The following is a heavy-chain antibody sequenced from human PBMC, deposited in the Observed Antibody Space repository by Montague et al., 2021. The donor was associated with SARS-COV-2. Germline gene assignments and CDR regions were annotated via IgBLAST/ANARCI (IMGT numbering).Heavy chain of an antibody. CDR3: ERRSDYGGPRFDY. V-gene: IGHV4-39*01. J-gene: IGHJ4*02. Sequence: SETLSLTCTVSGGSVSSRRSDWDTIGQPPGTGLEWIGSIDYRGSTHYNPSLKSRVTISVDTSKNQFSLKLSAVTAEDTAVYYFERRSDYGGPRFDYWGQGTLVAVSS. CDR1: GGSVSSRRSD. D-gene: IGHD4-23*01. CDR2: IDYRGST.